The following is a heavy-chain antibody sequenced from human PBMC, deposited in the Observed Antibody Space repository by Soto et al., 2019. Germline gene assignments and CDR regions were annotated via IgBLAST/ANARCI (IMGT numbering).Heavy chain of an antibody. CDR2: ISYDGSNK. Sequence: VQLVESGGGVVQPGRSLRLSCAASGFTFSSYGMHWVRQAPGKGLEWVAVISYDGSNKYYADSVKGRFTISRDNSKNTLYLQMNSLRAEDTAVYYCATRASYYDSSGFDIWGQGTMVTVSS. D-gene: IGHD3-22*01. V-gene: IGHV3-30*03. CDR1: GFTFSSYG. CDR3: ATRASYYDSSGFDI. J-gene: IGHJ3*02.